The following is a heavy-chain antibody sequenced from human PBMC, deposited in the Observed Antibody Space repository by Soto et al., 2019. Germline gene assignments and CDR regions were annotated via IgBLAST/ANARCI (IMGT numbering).Heavy chain of an antibody. CDR2: IGTAGDT. V-gene: IGHV3-13*01. CDR3: ARGITMIVPNVPYFDY. D-gene: IGHD3-22*01. CDR1: GFTFSSYD. Sequence: GGSLRLSCAASGFTFSSYDMHWVRQATGKGLEWVSAIGTAGDTYYPGSVKGRFNISRENAKNSLYLQMNSLRAEDTAVYYCARGITMIVPNVPYFDYWGQGTLVTVSS. J-gene: IGHJ4*02.